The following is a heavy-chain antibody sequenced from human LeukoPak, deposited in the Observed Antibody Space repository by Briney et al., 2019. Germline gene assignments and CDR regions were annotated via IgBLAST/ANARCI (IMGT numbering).Heavy chain of an antibody. J-gene: IGHJ5*02. CDR2: INSDGRST. CDR3: ARGGTVGYSSSWYPAARRWFDP. V-gene: IGHV3-74*01. Sequence: GGSLRLSCAASGFTFSSYWMHWVRQAPGKGLVGVSRINSDGRSTSYADSVKGRFTISRDNAKNTLYLQMNSLRAEDTAVYYCARGGTVGYSSSWYPAARRWFDPWGQGTLVTVSS. CDR1: GFTFSSYW. D-gene: IGHD6-13*01.